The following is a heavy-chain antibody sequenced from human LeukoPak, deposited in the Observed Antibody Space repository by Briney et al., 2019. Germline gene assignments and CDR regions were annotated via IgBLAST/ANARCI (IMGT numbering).Heavy chain of an antibody. CDR2: INPSGGST. D-gene: IGHD4/OR15-4a*01. Sequence: ASVKVSCKASGYSFTRNYMHWVRQAPGQGLEWMGIINPSGGSTFYAQKFQGRVTMTRDMSTSTVYMELSSLRSEDTAVYYCASPGADYGVPKTPEYFQHWGQGTLVTVSS. CDR1: GYSFTRNY. J-gene: IGHJ1*01. CDR3: ASPGADYGVPKTPEYFQH. V-gene: IGHV1-46*01.